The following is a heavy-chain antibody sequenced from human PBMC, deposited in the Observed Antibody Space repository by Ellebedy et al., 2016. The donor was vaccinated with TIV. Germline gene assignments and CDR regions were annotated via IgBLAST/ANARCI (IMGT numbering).Heavy chain of an antibody. CDR2: KRFDGRNE. V-gene: IGHV3-30*02. Sequence: GESLKISCVASGFSFSIYGMHWVRQAPGKGLEWVAFKRFDGRNEYNGDSVKGRFFISRDVSKNTLFLQMNRLRAEDTAIYYCTRETNPSPGAVAGTGFDCWGQGALVIVSS. CDR1: GFSFSIYG. D-gene: IGHD6-19*01. CDR3: TRETNPSPGAVAGTGFDC. J-gene: IGHJ4*02.